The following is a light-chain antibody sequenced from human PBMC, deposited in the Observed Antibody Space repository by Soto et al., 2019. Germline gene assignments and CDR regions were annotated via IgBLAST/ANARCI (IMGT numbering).Light chain of an antibody. CDR2: DVT. Sequence: QSALTQPRSVSGSPGQSVTISCTGTSSDVGAYKYVSWYQHYPGKAPKVMIYDVTQRPSGVPDRFSGTKSGNTASLTISGLQAEDEADYYCCSYAGSYTWVFGSGTKVTVL. CDR1: SSDVGAYKY. J-gene: IGLJ1*01. CDR3: CSYAGSYTWV. V-gene: IGLV2-11*01.